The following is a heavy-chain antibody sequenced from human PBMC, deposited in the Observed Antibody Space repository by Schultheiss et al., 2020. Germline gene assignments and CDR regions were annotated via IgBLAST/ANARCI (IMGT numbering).Heavy chain of an antibody. J-gene: IGHJ4*02. CDR3: ARHGDDGGDY. D-gene: IGHD4-23*01. CDR2: ISYDGSNK. Sequence: GGSLRLSCAASGFTFSSYGMHWVRQAPGKGLEWVAVISYDGSNKYYADSVKGRFTISRDNAKNSLYLQMNILRAEDTAVYYCARHGDDGGDYWGQGTLVTVSS. CDR1: GFTFSSYG. V-gene: IGHV3-30*03.